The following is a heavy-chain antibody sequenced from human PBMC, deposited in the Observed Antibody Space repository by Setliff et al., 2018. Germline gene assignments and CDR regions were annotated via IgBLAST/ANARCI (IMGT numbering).Heavy chain of an antibody. CDR1: DGSLSTYYW. CDR3: ARIRASGSTIWFDP. Sequence: TLSLTCTVSDGSLSTYYWSWIRQPPGKALEWLARIDWDDDKFYSASLRTRLTISKDTSKNQVVLTMTNMDPVDTGTYYCARIRASGSTIWFDPWGQGTLVTVSS. CDR2: IDWDDDK. D-gene: IGHD6-13*01. J-gene: IGHJ5*02. V-gene: IGHV2-70*04.